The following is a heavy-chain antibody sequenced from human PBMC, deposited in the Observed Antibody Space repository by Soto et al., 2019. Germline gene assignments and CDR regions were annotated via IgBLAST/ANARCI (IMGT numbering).Heavy chain of an antibody. CDR1: GYTFTGYY. CDR2: INPNSGGT. D-gene: IGHD3-16*02. V-gene: IGHV1-2*02. CDR3: AREPPYGYVWASYRGTYYFDY. Sequence: GASVKVSCKASGYTFTGYYMHWVRQAPGQGLEWMGWINPNSGGTNYAQKFQGRVTMTRDTSISTAYMELSSLRSDDTAVYYCAREPPYGYVWASYRGTYYFDYWGQGTLVTVSS. J-gene: IGHJ4*02.